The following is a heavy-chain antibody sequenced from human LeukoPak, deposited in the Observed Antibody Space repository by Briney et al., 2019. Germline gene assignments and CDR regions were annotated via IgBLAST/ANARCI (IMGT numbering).Heavy chain of an antibody. CDR3: ATESGASVMGGLDI. V-gene: IGHV1-24*01. CDR2: FEPEEGET. J-gene: IGHJ5*02. D-gene: IGHD2-8*01. Sequence: WASVKVSCKVSGDSLNELSIHWVRQAPGKGLEWMGGFEPEEGETLHAEKFEGRVNMTEDTSTGTAYLELSSLSSEDMGVYYCATESGASVMGGLDIWGQGILVTVSS. CDR1: GDSLNELS.